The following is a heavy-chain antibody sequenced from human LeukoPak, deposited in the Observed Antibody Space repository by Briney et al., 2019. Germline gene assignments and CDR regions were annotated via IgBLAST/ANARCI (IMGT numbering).Heavy chain of an antibody. CDR3: AKGRLRGILQDFDY. J-gene: IGHJ4*02. V-gene: IGHV3-48*04. D-gene: IGHD3-10*01. CDR1: GFTFSSYS. CDR2: ISSSSSTI. Sequence: GGSLRLSCAASGFTFSSYSMNWVRQAPGKGLEWVSYISSSSSTIYYADSVKGRFTISRDNAKNTLYLQMNSLRAEDTAVYYCAKGRLRGILQDFDYWGQGTLVTVSS.